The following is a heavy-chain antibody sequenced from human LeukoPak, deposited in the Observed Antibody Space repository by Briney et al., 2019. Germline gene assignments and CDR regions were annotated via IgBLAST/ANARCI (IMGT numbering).Heavy chain of an antibody. D-gene: IGHD5-24*01. CDR3: ARESRDGYSDAFDI. CDR2: INPNSGGT. V-gene: IGHV1-2*02. Sequence: SVKVSCKASGYTFTGYYMHWVRQAPGQGLEWMGWINPNSGGTNYAQKFQGRVTMTRDTSISTAYMELSRLRSDDTAVYYCARESRDGYSDAFDIWGQGTLVTVSS. CDR1: GYTFTGYY. J-gene: IGHJ3*02.